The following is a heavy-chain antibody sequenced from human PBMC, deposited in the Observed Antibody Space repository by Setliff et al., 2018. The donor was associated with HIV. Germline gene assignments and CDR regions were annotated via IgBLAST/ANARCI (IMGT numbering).Heavy chain of an antibody. D-gene: IGHD4-17*01. CDR2: IHHTGHI. J-gene: IGHJ4*02. CDR3: ARFDVTPMTTRDY. CDR1: GASFTDYY. V-gene: IGHV4-34*01. Sequence: PSETLSLTCAFYGASFTDYYWNWICQPPGKGLEWIGEIHHTGHINYNPSFKSRVTMSLDMSTSQFSLKMASMTAADSAVYYCARFDVTPMTTRDYWGQGTQVTVSS.